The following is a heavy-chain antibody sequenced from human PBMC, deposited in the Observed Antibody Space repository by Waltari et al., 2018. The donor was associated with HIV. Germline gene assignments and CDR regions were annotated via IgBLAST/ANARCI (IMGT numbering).Heavy chain of an antibody. CDR1: GHTTVGYY. CDR3: ATETYFGSGSYYRDAMDV. D-gene: IGHD3-10*01. Sequence: KVSCESSGHTTVGYYFHWVRQAPGQGLEWMGWINTRTGGTNYAQKFQGRVNMARGTSLTTAHMELSSLRSDDTAVYYCATETYFGSGSYYRDAMDVWGQGTMVAVTS. V-gene: IGHV1-2*02. CDR2: INTRTGGT. J-gene: IGHJ6*02.